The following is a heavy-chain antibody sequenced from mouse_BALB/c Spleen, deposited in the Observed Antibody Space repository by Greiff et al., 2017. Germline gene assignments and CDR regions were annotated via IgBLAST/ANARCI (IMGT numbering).Heavy chain of an antibody. Sequence: QVQLKQPGAELVKPGASVKLSCKASGYTFTSYWMHWVKQRPGQGLEWIGEINPSNGRTNYNEKFKSKATLTVDKSSSTAYMQLSSLTSEDSAVYYCARDGNLYAMDYWGQGTSVTVSS. CDR3: ARDGNLYAMDY. V-gene: IGHV1S81*02. J-gene: IGHJ4*01. CDR1: GYTFTSYW. CDR2: INPSNGRT. D-gene: IGHD2-1*01.